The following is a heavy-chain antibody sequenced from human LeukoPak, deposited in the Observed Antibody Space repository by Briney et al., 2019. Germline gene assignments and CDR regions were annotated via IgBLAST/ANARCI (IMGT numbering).Heavy chain of an antibody. V-gene: IGHV3-30*18. Sequence: AGGSLRLSCAASGFTFSSYGMHWVRQAPGKGLEWVAVISYDGNNKYHVDSVKGRFTISRDNSKNTLYLQMNSLRAEDTAVYYCAKDWGDFGIHWWFDPWGQGTLVTVSS. CDR2: ISYDGNNK. D-gene: IGHD2-21*02. CDR3: AKDWGDFGIHWWFDP. CDR1: GFTFSSYG. J-gene: IGHJ5*02.